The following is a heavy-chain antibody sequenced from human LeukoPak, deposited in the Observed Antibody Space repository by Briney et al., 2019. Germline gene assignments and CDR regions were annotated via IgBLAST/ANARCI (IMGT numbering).Heavy chain of an antibody. Sequence: SETLSLTCAVYGVSFSGYYWSWIRQPPGKGLEWIGEINHSGSTNYNPSLKSRVTISVDTSKNQFSLKLSSVTAADTAVYYCARESGRAMGYWGQGTLVTVSS. CDR3: ARESGRAMGY. CDR1: GVSFSGYY. V-gene: IGHV4-34*01. CDR2: INHSGST. D-gene: IGHD5-18*01. J-gene: IGHJ4*02.